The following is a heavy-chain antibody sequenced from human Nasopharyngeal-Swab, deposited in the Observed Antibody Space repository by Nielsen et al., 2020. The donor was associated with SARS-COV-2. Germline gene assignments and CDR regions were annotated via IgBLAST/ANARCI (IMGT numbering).Heavy chain of an antibody. D-gene: IGHD6-19*01. CDR2: IYYSGST. J-gene: IGHJ6*02. CDR3: ARTSSGSIYYYYYGMDV. CDR1: GGSISSSSYY. Sequence: SETLSLTCTVSGGSISSSSYYWGWIRQPPGKGLEWIGSIYYSGSTYYNPSLKSRVTISVDTSKNQFSLKLSSVTAADTAVYYCARTSSGSIYYYYYGMDVWGQGTTVTVSS. V-gene: IGHV4-39*01.